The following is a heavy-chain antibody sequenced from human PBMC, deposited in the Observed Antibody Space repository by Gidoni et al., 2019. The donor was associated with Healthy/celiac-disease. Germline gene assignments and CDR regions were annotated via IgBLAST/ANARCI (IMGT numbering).Heavy chain of an antibody. CDR3: ARALQSTSQHYGSGSYSFGY. J-gene: IGHJ4*02. CDR2: INSDGSST. Sequence: EVQLVESGGGLVQPGGSLRLSCAASGFTFSSYWMHWVRQAPGKGLVWVSRINSDGSSTSYADSVKGRFTISRDNAKNTLYLQMNSLRAEDTAVYYCARALQSTSQHYGSGSYSFGYWGQGTLVTVSS. D-gene: IGHD3-10*01. CDR1: GFTFSSYW. V-gene: IGHV3-74*01.